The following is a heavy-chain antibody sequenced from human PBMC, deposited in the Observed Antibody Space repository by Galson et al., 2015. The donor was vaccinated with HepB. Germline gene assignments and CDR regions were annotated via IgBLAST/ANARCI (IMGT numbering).Heavy chain of an antibody. CDR3: ARALGVTHAFDM. D-gene: IGHD2-8*01. CDR2: IWYDGSNQ. Sequence: SLRLSCAASGITVSSYFMHWVRQAPGKGLEWVAVIWYDGSNQYYADSVKGRFTVSRDKSKNTVSLEMNSLRVDDTAVYYCARALGVTHAFDMWGQGRMVTVAS. J-gene: IGHJ3*02. V-gene: IGHV3-33*08. CDR1: GITVSSYF.